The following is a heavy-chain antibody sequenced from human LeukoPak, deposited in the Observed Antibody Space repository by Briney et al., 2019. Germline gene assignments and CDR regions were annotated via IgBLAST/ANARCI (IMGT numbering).Heavy chain of an antibody. CDR3: ARGAYYYDSSGYYFLYYYYYMDV. CDR2: INHSGST. J-gene: IGHJ6*03. D-gene: IGHD3-22*01. CDR1: GGSFSGYY. Sequence: SGTLSLTCAVYGGSFSGYYWSWIRQPPGKGLEWIGEINHSGSTNYNPSLKSRVTISVDTSKNQFSLKLSSVTAADTAVYYCARGAYYYDSSGYYFLYYYYYMDVWGKGTTVTVSS. V-gene: IGHV4-34*01.